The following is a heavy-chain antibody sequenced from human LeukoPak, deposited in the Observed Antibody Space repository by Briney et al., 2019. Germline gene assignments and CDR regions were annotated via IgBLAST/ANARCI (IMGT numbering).Heavy chain of an antibody. CDR3: ARSRWRGRPYFDY. V-gene: IGHV4-38-2*02. CDR1: GYSIIIGYY. Sequence: SETLCLTCTFSGYSIIIGYYWGLIRHPPGKGLEWIGGIYHSGSTYYNPSLKSRVTISVDTSKNQFSLKLSSVTAADTAVYYCARSRWRGRPYFDYWGKGTLVTVSS. CDR2: IYHSGST. J-gene: IGHJ4*02. D-gene: IGHD3-16*01.